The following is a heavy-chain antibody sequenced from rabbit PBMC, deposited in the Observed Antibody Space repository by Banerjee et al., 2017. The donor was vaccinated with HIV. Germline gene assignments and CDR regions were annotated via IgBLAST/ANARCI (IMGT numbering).Heavy chain of an antibody. CDR3: ARDLAGVIGWNFNL. Sequence: QEQLKETGGGLVQPGGSLTLSCKASGFDFTTYYMSWVRQAPGKGLEWIGIIYPFSATTDYASWVNGRFTISKTSSTTVALQMTSLTAADTATYFCARDLAGVIGWNFNLWGPGTLVTVS. CDR1: GFDFTTYYM. D-gene: IGHD4-1*01. CDR2: IYPFSATT. J-gene: IGHJ4*01. V-gene: IGHV1S45*01.